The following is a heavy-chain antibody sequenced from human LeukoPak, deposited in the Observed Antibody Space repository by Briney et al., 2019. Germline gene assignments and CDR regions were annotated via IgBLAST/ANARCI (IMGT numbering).Heavy chain of an antibody. CDR2: IYTSGST. D-gene: IGHD3-10*01. CDR3: ARDPRYVVRGRFDY. J-gene: IGHJ4*02. Sequence: SETLSLTCTVSGGSISSYYWSWIRQPAGKGLEWIGRIYTSGSTNYNPSLKSRVTISVDTSKNQFSLKLSSVTAADTAVYYCARDPRYVVRGRFDYWGQGTLVTVSS. V-gene: IGHV4-4*07. CDR1: GGSISSYY.